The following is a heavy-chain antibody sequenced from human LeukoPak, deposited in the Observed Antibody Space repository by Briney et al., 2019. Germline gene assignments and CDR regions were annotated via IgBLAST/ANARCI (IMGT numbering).Heavy chain of an antibody. J-gene: IGHJ4*02. CDR2: IRYDGSNK. CDR3: ARGPSGYYGSGSYPDY. V-gene: IGHV3-30*02. Sequence: GGSLRLSCAASGFTFSSYGMHWVRQAPGKGLEWVAFIRYDGSNKYYADSVKGRFTISRDNSRNTLYLQMNSLRAEDTAVYYCARGPSGYYGSGSYPDYWGQGTLVTVSS. CDR1: GFTFSSYG. D-gene: IGHD3-10*01.